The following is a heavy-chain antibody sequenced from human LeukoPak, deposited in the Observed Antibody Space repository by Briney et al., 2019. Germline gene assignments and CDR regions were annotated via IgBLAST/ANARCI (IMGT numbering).Heavy chain of an antibody. D-gene: IGHD3-10*02. V-gene: IGHV3-7*03. CDR3: TRENYVPDS. J-gene: IGHJ5*02. Sequence: GGSLRLSCVASGYIFSPYWMSWVRQTPGKGLEWVASISDGGWATYYVDSVRGRFTISRDDARNSLFLQMNGLRADDTAVYYCTRENYVPDSWGQGTLVTVSS. CDR1: GYIFSPYW. CDR2: ISDGGWAT.